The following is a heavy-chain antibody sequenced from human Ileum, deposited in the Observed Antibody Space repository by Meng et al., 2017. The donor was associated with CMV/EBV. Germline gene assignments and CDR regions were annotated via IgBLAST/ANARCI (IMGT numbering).Heavy chain of an antibody. CDR1: GGFLRGHY. CDR2: INHVGRT. CDR3: ARGLFRYPAYFDL. Sequence: PQGGGGLLKPSGTLSLPCGVKGGFLRGHYCNCIRQSPGNGLQWIAEINHVGRTNSNPSLASRGTISQDTSKNQCSLKLNSVTVADSAVYYCARGLFRYPAYFDLWGQGTLVTVSS. V-gene: IGHV4-34*01. J-gene: IGHJ4*02. D-gene: IGHD3-16*02.